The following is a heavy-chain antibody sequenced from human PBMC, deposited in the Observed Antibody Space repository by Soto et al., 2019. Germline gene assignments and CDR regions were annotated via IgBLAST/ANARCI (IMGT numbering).Heavy chain of an antibody. J-gene: IGHJ4*02. Sequence: PGGALRFCCAASGFIISGYALSLVRQAAGKGMEWVSMIRNSGGDTYYAESVKGRFTTSRDSSRNTLYLQMTSLRREDTALYYCANDRDHNSAHPIFDYWGQGP. CDR2: IRNSGGDT. CDR1: GFIISGYA. D-gene: IGHD1-26*01. CDR3: ANDRDHNSAHPIFDY. V-gene: IGHV3-23*01.